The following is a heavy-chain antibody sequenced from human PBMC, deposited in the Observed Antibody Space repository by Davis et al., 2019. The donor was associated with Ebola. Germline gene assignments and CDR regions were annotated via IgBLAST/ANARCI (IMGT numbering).Heavy chain of an antibody. Sequence: GESLKISCAASGFTFSGSAMHWVRQASGKGLEWVGRIRSKANSYATAYAASVKGRFTISRDDSKNTAYLQMNSLKTEDTAVYYCTSTAGTELDYGGQGTLVTVSS. D-gene: IGHD6-13*01. V-gene: IGHV3-73*01. CDR1: GFTFSGSA. CDR3: TSTAGTELDY. CDR2: IRSKANSYAT. J-gene: IGHJ4*01.